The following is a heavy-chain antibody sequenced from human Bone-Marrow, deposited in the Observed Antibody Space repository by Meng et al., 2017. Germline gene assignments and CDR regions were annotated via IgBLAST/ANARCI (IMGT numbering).Heavy chain of an antibody. CDR3: ARGNGIAAATPYYFDY. J-gene: IGHJ4*02. CDR2: ISYDGSNK. V-gene: IGHV3-30*07. D-gene: IGHD6-13*01. CDR1: GFTFSSYA. Sequence: SLNISCAAPGFTFSSYAMHWVRQAPGKGIEGVAVISYDGSNKYYADSVKGRFTISRHNSKNTLYLQMNSRRAEDASLYHCARGNGIAAATPYYFDYWGQGTLVTVSS.